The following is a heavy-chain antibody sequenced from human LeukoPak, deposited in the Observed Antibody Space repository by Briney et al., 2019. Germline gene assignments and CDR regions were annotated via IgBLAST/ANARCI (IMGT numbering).Heavy chain of an antibody. CDR3: ARGLSSTSSFYYNYYYMDV. CDR2: INPSGGST. J-gene: IGHJ6*03. Sequence: ASVKVSCKASGYTFTSYYMHWVRRAPGQGLEWMGIINPSGGSTNYAQKFQGRVTMTRDMSTSTVYMELSSLRSEDTAVYFCARGLSSTSSFYYNYYYMDVWGKGTTVTVSS. V-gene: IGHV1-46*01. D-gene: IGHD2-2*01. CDR1: GYTFTSYY.